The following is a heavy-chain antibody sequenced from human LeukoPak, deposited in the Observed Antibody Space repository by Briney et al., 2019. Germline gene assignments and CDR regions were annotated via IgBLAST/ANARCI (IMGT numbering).Heavy chain of an antibody. CDR3: ARGEYGDYSPDAFDI. V-gene: IGHV3-30*04. D-gene: IGHD4-17*01. CDR2: ISYDGSNK. CDR1: GFTFSSYA. J-gene: IGHJ3*02. Sequence: GGSLRLSCAASGFTFSSYAMHWVRQAPGKGLEWVAVISYDGSNKYYADSVKGRFTISRDNSKNTLYLQMNSLRAEDTAVYYCARGEYGDYSPDAFDIWGQGTMVTVSS.